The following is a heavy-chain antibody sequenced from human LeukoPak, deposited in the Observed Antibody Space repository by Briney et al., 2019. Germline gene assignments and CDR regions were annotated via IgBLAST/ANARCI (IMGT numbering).Heavy chain of an antibody. V-gene: IGHV4-61*02. D-gene: IGHD2-2*02. J-gene: IGHJ5*02. CDR1: GGSISSGSYY. CDR2: IYTSGST. Sequence: PSQTLSFTCTVSGGSISSGSYYWSWIRQPAGKGLEWIGRIYTSGSTNYNPSLKSRVTISVDTSKNQFSLKLSSVTAADTAVYYCAREYRSFSWFDPWGQGTLVTVSS. CDR3: AREYRSFSWFDP.